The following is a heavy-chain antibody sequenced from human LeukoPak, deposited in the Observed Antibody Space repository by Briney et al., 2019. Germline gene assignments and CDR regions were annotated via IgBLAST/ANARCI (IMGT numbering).Heavy chain of an antibody. CDR3: ARDSITMVRGVRNFNGMDV. Sequence: MPSETLSLTCTVSGGSISSGDYYWSWIRQPPGKGLEWIGYIYYSGSTYYNPSLKSRVTISVDTSKNQFSLKLSSVTAADTAVYYCARDSITMVRGVRNFNGMDVWGQGTTVTVSS. CDR2: IYYSGST. V-gene: IGHV4-30-4*01. J-gene: IGHJ6*02. CDR1: GGSISSGDYY. D-gene: IGHD3-10*01.